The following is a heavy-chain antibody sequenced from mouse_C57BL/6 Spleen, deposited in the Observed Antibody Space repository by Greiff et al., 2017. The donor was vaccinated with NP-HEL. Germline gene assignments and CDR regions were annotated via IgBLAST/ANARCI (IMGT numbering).Heavy chain of an antibody. CDR2: IDPETGGT. CDR1: GYTFTDYE. J-gene: IGHJ2*01. V-gene: IGHV1-15*01. CDR3: TGRPYFDY. Sequence: VQLQESGAELVRPGASVTLSCKASGYTFTDYEMHWVKQTPVHGLEWIGAIDPETGGTAYNQKFKGKAILTADKSSSTAYRELRSLTSEDSAVYYCTGRPYFDYWGQGTTLTVSS.